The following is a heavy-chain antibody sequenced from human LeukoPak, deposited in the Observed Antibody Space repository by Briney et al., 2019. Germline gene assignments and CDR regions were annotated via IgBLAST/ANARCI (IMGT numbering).Heavy chain of an antibody. CDR2: ISSSSSYI. Sequence: GGSLRLSCAASGFIFTSYSMHWVRQAPGKGLEWVSSISSSSSYIYYADSVKGRFTISRDNAKSSLYLQMNSLNPEDTAVYYCAALDHGHDYWGQGTLVTVSS. V-gene: IGHV3-21*01. CDR1: GFIFTSYS. CDR3: AALDHGHDY. J-gene: IGHJ4*02.